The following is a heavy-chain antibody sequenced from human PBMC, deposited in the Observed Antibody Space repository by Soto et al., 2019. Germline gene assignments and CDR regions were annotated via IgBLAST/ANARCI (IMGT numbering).Heavy chain of an antibody. D-gene: IGHD7-27*01. CDR2: IYYSGST. J-gene: IGHJ5*02. CDR3: ARDRWGGGWFDP. V-gene: IGHV4-30-4*01. CDR1: GGSISSGDYY. Sequence: QVQLQESGPGLVKPSQTLSLTCTVSGGSISSGDYYWSWIRQHPGKGLEWIGYIYYSGSTYYNPSLKSRVTISVDTSNNQFSLKLSSVTAADTAVYYCARDRWGGGWFDPWGQGTLVTVSS.